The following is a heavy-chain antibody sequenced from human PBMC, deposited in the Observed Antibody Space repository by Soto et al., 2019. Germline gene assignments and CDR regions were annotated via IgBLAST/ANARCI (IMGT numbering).Heavy chain of an antibody. CDR1: GFTFSSYA. CDR3: AKSTVVPAPIDY. J-gene: IGHJ4*02. D-gene: IGHD2-2*01. Sequence: EVQLLESGGGLVQPGGSLRLSCAAPASGFTFSSYAMIWVRQAPGKGLEWLSTISGGANITYYADSVKGRFTISRDISKNTLFLQMLGLRAEDTAVYFCAKSTVVPAPIDYWGQGTLVTVSS. CDR2: ISGGANIT. V-gene: IGHV3-23*01.